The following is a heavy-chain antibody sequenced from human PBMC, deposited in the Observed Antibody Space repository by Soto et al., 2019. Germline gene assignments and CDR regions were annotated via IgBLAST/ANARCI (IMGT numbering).Heavy chain of an antibody. J-gene: IGHJ6*02. CDR3: AKGSWSTSSYYYYYYGMDV. V-gene: IGHV3-30*18. Sequence: GGSLRLSCAASGFTFSNYGMHWVRQAPGKGLEWVAVISYDGSNKYYADSVKGRFTISRDNSKNTLYLQMNSLRAEDTAVYYCAKGSWSTSSYYYYYYGMDVWGQGTTVTVSS. D-gene: IGHD2-2*01. CDR1: GFTFSNYG. CDR2: ISYDGSNK.